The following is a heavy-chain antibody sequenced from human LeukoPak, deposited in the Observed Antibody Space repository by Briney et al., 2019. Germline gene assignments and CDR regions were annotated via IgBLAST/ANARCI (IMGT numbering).Heavy chain of an antibody. CDR2: ISGSGGST. CDR3: AKAAIRYFDWLFDY. V-gene: IGHV3-23*01. Sequence: GGSLRLSCAASGFTFSSYAMRWVRQAPGKGLEWVSAISGSGGSTYYGDSVKGRFTISRDNSKNTLYLQMNSLRAEDTAVYFQAKAAIRYFDWLFDYWGQGTLVTVSS. D-gene: IGHD3-9*01. J-gene: IGHJ4*02. CDR1: GFTFSSYA.